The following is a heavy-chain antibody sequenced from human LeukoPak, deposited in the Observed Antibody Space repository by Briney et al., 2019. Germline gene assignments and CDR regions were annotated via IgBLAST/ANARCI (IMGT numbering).Heavy chain of an antibody. CDR1: GFTFSSYG. Sequence: QPGGSLRLSCAASGFTFSSYGMHWVRQAPGKGLEWVAVIWYDGSNKYYADSVKGRFTISRDNSKNTLYLQMNSLRAEDTAVYYCARDSVPAMHHYYYYGMDVWGQGTTVTVSS. V-gene: IGHV3-33*01. J-gene: IGHJ6*02. CDR3: ARDSVPAMHHYYYYGMDV. CDR2: IWYDGSNK. D-gene: IGHD2-2*01.